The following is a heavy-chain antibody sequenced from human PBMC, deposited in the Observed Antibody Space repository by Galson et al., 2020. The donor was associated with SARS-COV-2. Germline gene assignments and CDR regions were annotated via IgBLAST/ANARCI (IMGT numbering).Heavy chain of an antibody. CDR3: ATGDVWFES. D-gene: IGHD7-27*01. CDR1: GLTFSNTE. V-gene: IGHV3-48*03. J-gene: IGHJ5*01. Sequence: GESLKISCAASGLTFSNTEMNWVRQAPGKGLEWLSYISMSGITLYYADSVKGRFTISRDNAENSLYLQMNSLRAEDTGIYYCATGDVWFESWGQGTLVTVSS. CDR2: ISMSGITL.